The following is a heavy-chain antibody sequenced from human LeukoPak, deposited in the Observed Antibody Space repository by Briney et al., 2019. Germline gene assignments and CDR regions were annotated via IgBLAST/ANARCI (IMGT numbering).Heavy chain of an antibody. CDR1: GGSISSGGYY. J-gene: IGHJ4*02. V-gene: IGHV4-30-2*01. D-gene: IGHD2-2*01. Sequence: SETLSLTCTVSGGSISSGGYYWSWIRQPPGKGLEWIGYIYHSGSTYYNPSLKSRVTISVDRSKNQFSLKLSSVTAADTAVYYCARDTVVPFCFDYWGQRTLVTVSS. CDR2: IYHSGST. CDR3: ARDTVVPFCFDY.